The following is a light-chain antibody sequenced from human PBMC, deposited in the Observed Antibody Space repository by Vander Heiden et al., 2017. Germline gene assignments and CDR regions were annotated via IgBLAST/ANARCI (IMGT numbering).Light chain of an antibody. J-gene: IGKJ3*01. CDR1: QSISSY. CDR2: AAS. Sequence: DIQMTQSPSSLSASVGDRVTITCRASQSISSYLNWYQQKPGKAPKLLIYAASSFQSGVPSRFSGSGSGTDFTLTISILHPEDFATYYCQQSYSTPFTFGHGTKVDIK. CDR3: QQSYSTPFT. V-gene: IGKV1-39*01.